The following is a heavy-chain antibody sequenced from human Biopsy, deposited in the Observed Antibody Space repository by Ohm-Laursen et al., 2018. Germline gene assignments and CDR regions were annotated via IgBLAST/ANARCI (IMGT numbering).Heavy chain of an antibody. Sequence: SLRLSCSASGFTFSGYGMHWVRQAPGKGLEWVAVIWYDGTDKFYADSVKGRFTISRDNSKNTLYLHMNSLRAADTAVYYCARDRYYGSENYFSHYNMNVWGQGTTVTVSS. CDR3: ARDRYYGSENYFSHYNMNV. D-gene: IGHD3-10*01. J-gene: IGHJ6*03. V-gene: IGHV3-33*01. CDR1: GFTFSGYG. CDR2: IWYDGTDK.